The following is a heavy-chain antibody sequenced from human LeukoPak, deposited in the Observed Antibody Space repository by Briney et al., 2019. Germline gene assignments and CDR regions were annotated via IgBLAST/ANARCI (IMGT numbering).Heavy chain of an antibody. CDR3: ARVTAYYDILTGYYRTGDFDY. V-gene: IGHV4-59*01. CDR2: IYYSGST. D-gene: IGHD3-9*01. J-gene: IGHJ4*02. CDR1: GGSISSYY. Sequence: SETLSLTCTVSGGSISSYYWSWIRQPPGKGLEWIGYIYYSGSTNYNPSLKSRVTISEDTSKNQFSLKLSSVTAADTAVYYCARVTAYYDILTGYYRTGDFDYWGQGTLVTVSS.